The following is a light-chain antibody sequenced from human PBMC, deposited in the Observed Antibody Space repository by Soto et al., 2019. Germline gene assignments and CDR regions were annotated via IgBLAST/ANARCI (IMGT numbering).Light chain of an antibody. CDR2: RGT. J-gene: IGLJ1*01. V-gene: IGLV2-23*01. Sequence: QSVLAQPASVSGSPGQSITISCTGTSSDVGAYDAVSWYQQHPGKAPQVIIYRGTNRPSGVSTRFSASVSGNTASLTVSGLQAEDEAQYFCCSSAPESTYVFGTGTKVTVL. CDR1: SSDVGAYDA. CDR3: CSSAPESTYV.